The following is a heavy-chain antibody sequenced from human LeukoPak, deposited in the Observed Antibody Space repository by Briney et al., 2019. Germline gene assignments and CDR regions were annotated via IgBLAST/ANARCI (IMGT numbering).Heavy chain of an antibody. CDR3: AKTPLHYSYFYMDV. CDR1: GFTFSNYK. Sequence: GGSLRLSCTASGFTFSNYKMNWVRQAPGQGLEWISHISSGSKTIYYADSVKGRFTISRDDAKNSLYLQMNGLSAEDTAVYYCAKTPLHYSYFYMDVWGKGTSVIVSS. J-gene: IGHJ6*03. V-gene: IGHV3-48*01. CDR2: ISSGSKTI.